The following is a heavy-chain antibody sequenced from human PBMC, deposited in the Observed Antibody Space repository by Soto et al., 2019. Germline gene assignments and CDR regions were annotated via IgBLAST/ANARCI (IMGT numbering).Heavy chain of an antibody. CDR3: AREGTGTGGMDV. J-gene: IGHJ6*02. V-gene: IGHV1-69*01. Sequence: QVQLVQSGAEVKKPGSSVKVSCQASGGTFSSYAISWVRQAPGQGLEWMGGIIPSFGTANYAQKFQGRVTITADESTSTAYMELSSLRSEDTAVYYCAREGTGTGGMDVWGQGTTVTVSS. CDR1: GGTFSSYA. CDR2: IIPSFGTA. D-gene: IGHD1-1*01.